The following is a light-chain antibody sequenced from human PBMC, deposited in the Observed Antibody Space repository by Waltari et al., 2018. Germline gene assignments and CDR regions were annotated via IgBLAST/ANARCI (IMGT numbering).Light chain of an antibody. CDR1: SEHSSYA. CDR3: QTWGTDMWV. Sequence: QLVVTQSPSASASLGASVKLTCTLSSEHSSYAIAWHKQQPEKGPRYLMRLNSDGSQSKGDGIPDRFSGSSSGSERYLTISSLQSEDEADYYCQTWGTDMWVFGGGTKLTVL. CDR2: LNSDGSQ. J-gene: IGLJ3*02. V-gene: IGLV4-69*01.